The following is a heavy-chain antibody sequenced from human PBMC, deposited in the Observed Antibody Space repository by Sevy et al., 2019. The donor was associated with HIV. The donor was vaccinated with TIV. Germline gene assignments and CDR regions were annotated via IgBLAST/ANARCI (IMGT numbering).Heavy chain of an antibody. V-gene: IGHV3-74*01. CDR1: GFPFSSHW. D-gene: IGHD3-10*01. CDR3: ARGSGVAFDY. CDR2: IISDDTSI. J-gene: IGHJ4*02. Sequence: GGSLRLSCEASGFPFSSHWMHWVRQGPGQGLVWVSGIISDDTSIPYADSVKGRFTISRDNVKNTLYLQMSSLRAEDTALYYCARGSGVAFDYWGQGTLVTVSS.